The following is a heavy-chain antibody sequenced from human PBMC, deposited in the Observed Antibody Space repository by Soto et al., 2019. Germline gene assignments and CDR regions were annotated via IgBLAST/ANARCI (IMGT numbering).Heavy chain of an antibody. CDR3: ATRDTGRVY. V-gene: IGHV4-4*02. Sequence: QVQLQESGPGLVKPSGTLSLTCAVSGVSIDSHDWWTWVRQPPGKGLEWIGESHQSGNTNYNSSLDSRGTISLDKYRNHFSLQLDSVNCADTAVYYCATRDTGRVYWGQGTMGIVSS. CDR2: SHQSGNT. J-gene: IGHJ4*02. D-gene: IGHD5-18*01. CDR1: GVSIDSHDW.